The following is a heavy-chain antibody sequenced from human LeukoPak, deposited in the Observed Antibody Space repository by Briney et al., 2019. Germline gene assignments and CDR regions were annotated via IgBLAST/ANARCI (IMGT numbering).Heavy chain of an antibody. Sequence: ASVKVSCKASGYTFTSYDINWVRQATGQGLEWMGWMNPNSGNTGYAQKFQGRVTMTRNTSISTAYMELSSLRSEDTAVYYCAGSSSWYRVYYYGMDVWGQGTTVTVSS. CDR1: GYTFTSYD. V-gene: IGHV1-8*01. CDR2: MNPNSGNT. D-gene: IGHD6-13*01. J-gene: IGHJ6*02. CDR3: AGSSSWYRVYYYGMDV.